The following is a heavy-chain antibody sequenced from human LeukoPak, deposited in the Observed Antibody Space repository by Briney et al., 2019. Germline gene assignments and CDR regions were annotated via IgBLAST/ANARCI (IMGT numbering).Heavy chain of an antibody. Sequence: GGPLRLSRAASGFTYRSYAIHWVRQAPGKELEYVSSIRSNGGRTDYANSVKGRFTISRDNSKNTLYLQMDSLRTEDMAVYYCARVSSIARRGYFDLCGQGTVVTVS. J-gene: IGHJ4*02. V-gene: IGHV3-64*01. D-gene: IGHD6-6*01. CDR2: IRSNGGRT. CDR1: GFTYRSYA. CDR3: ARVSSIARRGYFDL.